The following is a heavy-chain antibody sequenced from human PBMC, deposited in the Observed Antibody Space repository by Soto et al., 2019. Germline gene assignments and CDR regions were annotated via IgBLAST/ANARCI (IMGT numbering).Heavy chain of an antibody. D-gene: IGHD6-13*01. CDR1: GGSISSSNW. Sequence: QVQLQESGPGLVKPSGTLSLTCAVSGGSISSSNWWSWVRQPPGKGLEWSGEIYHSGSTNYNPSLKSRVTISVDKSKNQCSLKLSSVTAADTAVYYCARETPYSSSWPTNYWGQGTLVTVSS. CDR3: ARETPYSSSWPTNY. CDR2: IYHSGST. J-gene: IGHJ4*02. V-gene: IGHV4-4*02.